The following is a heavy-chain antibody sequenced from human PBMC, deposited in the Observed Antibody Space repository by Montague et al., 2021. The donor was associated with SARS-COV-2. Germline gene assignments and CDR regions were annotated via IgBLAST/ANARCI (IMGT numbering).Heavy chain of an antibody. CDR1: GGSISSSSYY. V-gene: IGHV4-39*07. J-gene: IGHJ6*02. CDR3: ARDTRIAMLVVVTRYGLDV. Sequence: SETRSLTCTVSGGSISSSSYYWGWIRQPPGKGLEWIGSIYYTGXTXYXXXXKXRVTISVDTSKNQFSLKLSSVTAADTAVYYCARDTRIAMLVVVTRYGLDVWGQGTTVTVSS. D-gene: IGHD3-22*01. CDR2: IYYTGXT.